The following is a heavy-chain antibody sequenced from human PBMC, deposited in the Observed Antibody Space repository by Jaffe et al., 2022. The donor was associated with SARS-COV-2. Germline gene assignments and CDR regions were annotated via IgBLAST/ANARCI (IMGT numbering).Heavy chain of an antibody. J-gene: IGHJ4*02. CDR1: GYTFKKYG. CDR2: ISVHTGNS. V-gene: IGHV1-18*01. Sequence: QVQLVQSGAEVKKPGASVRVSCKASGYTFKKYGISWVRQAPGQGLEWMGWISVHTGNSHYAQDFQGRVILTTDTPTTTAYMELMSLRPDDTAVYYCARDARELIAAASAHDFWGQGTLVTVSS. CDR3: ARDARELIAAASAHDF. D-gene: IGHD6-13*01.